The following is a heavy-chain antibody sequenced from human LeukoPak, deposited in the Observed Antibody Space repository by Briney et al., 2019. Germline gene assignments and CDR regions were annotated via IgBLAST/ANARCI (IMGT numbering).Heavy chain of an antibody. Sequence: GGSLRLSCAASGFTFSSYAMSWVRQAPGKGLWWVSGISDSGGSTYYADSVTGRFTISRDNSKNTLYLQMNSLRAEDTAVYYCAKGQLRYFDWLSGGDYWGQGTLVTVSS. CDR1: GFTFSSYA. V-gene: IGHV3-23*01. D-gene: IGHD3-9*01. J-gene: IGHJ4*02. CDR3: AKGQLRYFDWLSGGDY. CDR2: ISDSGGST.